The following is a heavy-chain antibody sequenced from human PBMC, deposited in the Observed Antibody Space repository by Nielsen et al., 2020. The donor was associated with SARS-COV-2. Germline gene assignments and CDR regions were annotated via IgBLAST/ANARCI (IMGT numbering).Heavy chain of an antibody. CDR2: IRFDGSNK. Sequence: GESLKISCAASGFTFSSYGMHWVRQAPGKGLEWVALIRFDGSNKYYADSVKGRFTISRDNSKNTLYLQMNSLRAEDSAVYYCASNAGSGWYGPHYWGQGTLVTVSS. D-gene: IGHD6-19*01. CDR1: GFTFSSYG. J-gene: IGHJ4*02. V-gene: IGHV3-30*02. CDR3: ASNAGSGWYGPHY.